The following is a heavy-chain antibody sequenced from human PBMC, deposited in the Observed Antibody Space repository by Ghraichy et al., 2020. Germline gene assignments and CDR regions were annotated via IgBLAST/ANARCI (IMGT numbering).Heavy chain of an antibody. Sequence: ETLSLTCAASGFTFSSYWMHWVRQAPGKGLVWVSRINSDGSSTSYADSVKGRFTISRDNAKNTLYLQMNSLRAEDTAVYYCCAFDIWGQGTMVTVSS. CDR3: CAFDI. J-gene: IGHJ3*02. V-gene: IGHV3-74*01. CDR2: INSDGSST. CDR1: GFTFSSYW.